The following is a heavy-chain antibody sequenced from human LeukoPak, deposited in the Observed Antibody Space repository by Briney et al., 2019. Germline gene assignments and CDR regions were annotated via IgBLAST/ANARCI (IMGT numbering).Heavy chain of an antibody. D-gene: IGHD2-15*01. V-gene: IGHV4-59*08. J-gene: IGHJ4*02. CDR1: GGSISSHY. Sequence: KPSETLSLTCTVSGGSISSHYWSWIRQPPGKGLEWIGYIYYSGNTNYNPSLKSRVTISVDTSKTQFSLKLSSVTAAYTAVYYCARHFRYCSGGSCYSGPDYWGQGTLVTVSS. CDR2: IYYSGNT. CDR3: ARHFRYCSGGSCYSGPDY.